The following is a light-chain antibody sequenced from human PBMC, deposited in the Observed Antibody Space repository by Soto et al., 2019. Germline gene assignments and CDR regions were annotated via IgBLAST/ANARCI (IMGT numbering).Light chain of an antibody. CDR2: GAS. CDR3: QQYGSSPLVT. V-gene: IGKV3-20*01. CDR1: KRVSSSY. Sequence: EIVLTQSPGTLSLSPGETATLSCRASKRVSSSYLAWYQQKPGQAPRLLIYGASSRATGIPDRFSGSGSGTDFTLTISRLEPEDFAVYYCQQYGSSPLVTFGQGTRLEIK. J-gene: IGKJ5*01.